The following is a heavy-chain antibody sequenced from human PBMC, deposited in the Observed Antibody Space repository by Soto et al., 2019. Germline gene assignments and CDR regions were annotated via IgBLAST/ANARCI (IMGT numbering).Heavy chain of an antibody. CDR1: GGTFSGYA. CDR2: IIPIFGTA. CDR3: AREEAYCGGDCYSDY. Sequence: QVQLVQSGAEVKKPGSSVKVSCKASGGTFSGYAISWVRQAPGQGLEWMGGIIPIFGTANYAQKFQGRVTITADESTSTAYMELSSLRSEDTAVYYCAREEAYCGGDCYSDYWGQGTLVTVSS. V-gene: IGHV1-69*12. J-gene: IGHJ4*02. D-gene: IGHD2-21*02.